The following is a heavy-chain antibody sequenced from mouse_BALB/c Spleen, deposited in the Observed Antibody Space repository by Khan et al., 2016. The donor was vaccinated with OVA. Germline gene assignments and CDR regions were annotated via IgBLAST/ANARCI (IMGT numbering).Heavy chain of an antibody. Sequence: EVELVESGGGLVQPGGSRKLSCAASGFTFSSFGMHWVRQAPEKGLEWVAYISSGSSTIYYADTVKGRFTIPRDNPKTTLFLQMTSLRSEDTAMYYCARRGGKYYAMDYWGQGTSVTVSS. CDR1: GFTFSSFG. CDR2: ISSGSSTI. J-gene: IGHJ4*01. CDR3: ARRGGKYYAMDY. V-gene: IGHV5-17*02.